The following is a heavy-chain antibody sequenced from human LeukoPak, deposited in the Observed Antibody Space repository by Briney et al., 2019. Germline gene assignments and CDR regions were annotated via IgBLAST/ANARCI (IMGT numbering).Heavy chain of an antibody. V-gene: IGHV3-53*01. J-gene: IGHJ4*02. CDR3: ARAYSRGWYKYYFDY. D-gene: IGHD6-19*01. CDR1: GFTVSSNY. Sequence: GGSLRLSCAASGFTVSSNYMSWVRQAPGKGLEWVSVIYSGGSTYYADSVKGRFTISRDNSKNTLYLQMNSLRAGDTAVYYCARAYSRGWYKYYFDYWGQGTLVTVSS. CDR2: IYSGGST.